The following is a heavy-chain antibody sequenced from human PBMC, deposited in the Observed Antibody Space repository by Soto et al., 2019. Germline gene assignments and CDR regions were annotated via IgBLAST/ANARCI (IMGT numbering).Heavy chain of an antibody. CDR2: ISSSSTYI. J-gene: IGHJ6*02. V-gene: IGHV3-21*01. CDR3: ASQTSGYYYYYGMDV. Sequence: GGSLRLSCAASGFTSSSYSMDWVRQAPGKGLEWVSSISSSSTYIHYADSVKGRFTISRDNAKNSLYLQMNSLSAEDTAVYYCASQTSGYYYYYGMDVCGQGTTVTVSS. CDR1: GFTSSSYS.